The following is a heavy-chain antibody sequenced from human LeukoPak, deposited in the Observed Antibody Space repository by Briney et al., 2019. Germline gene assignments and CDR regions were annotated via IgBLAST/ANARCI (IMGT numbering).Heavy chain of an antibody. V-gene: IGHV4-39*01. J-gene: IGHJ5*02. D-gene: IGHD1-26*01. CDR2: IYYSGST. CDR1: GGSISSSGYY. Sequence: SEXXSLTCTVSGGSISSSGYYWGWLRQPPGKGLEWIASIYYSGSTYYNPSLKSRVTISVEKSKNQHSLNLSSLTAADTAVYYCARHEYSGSYYGLSWFDPWGQGTLVTVSS. CDR3: ARHEYSGSYYGLSWFDP.